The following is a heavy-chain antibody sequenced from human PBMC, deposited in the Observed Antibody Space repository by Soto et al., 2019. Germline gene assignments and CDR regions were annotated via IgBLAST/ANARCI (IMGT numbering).Heavy chain of an antibody. Sequence: SQPLSLTCAISGASVSGDLAACNCIRQSPSRGLEWLGRAYYRSKWYIEYAPSVKSRMTINPDTSKNQVSLQLNSVTPEDTAVYYCAKGMLIRGHHYPDVWGQGTSVTVPS. V-gene: IGHV6-1*01. CDR3: AKGMLIRGHHYPDV. CDR2: AYYRSKWYI. D-gene: IGHD3-10*01. CDR1: GASVSGDLAA. J-gene: IGHJ6*01.